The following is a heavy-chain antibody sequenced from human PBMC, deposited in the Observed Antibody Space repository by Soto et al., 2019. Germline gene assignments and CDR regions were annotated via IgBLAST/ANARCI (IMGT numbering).Heavy chain of an antibody. CDR3: ARESAGYSSSRPDY. J-gene: IGHJ4*02. CDR1: GGTFSSYT. CDR2: IIPILGIA. Sequence: SVKVSCKASGGTFSSYTISWLRQAPGQGLEWMGRIIPILGIANYAQKFQGRVTITADKSTSTAYMELSSLRSEDTAVYYCARESAGYSSSRPDYWGQGALVTVSS. V-gene: IGHV1-69*04. D-gene: IGHD6-13*01.